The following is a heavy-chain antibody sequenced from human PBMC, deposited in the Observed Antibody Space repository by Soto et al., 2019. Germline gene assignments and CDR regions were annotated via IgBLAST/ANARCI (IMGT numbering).Heavy chain of an antibody. CDR3: AINYYDSSAYLY. CDR2: IDPSGNGT. J-gene: IGHJ4*02. CDR1: GHTLINYY. V-gene: IGHV1-46*01. D-gene: IGHD3-22*01. Sequence: QVQLVQSGAEVKKPGASVKVSCKASGHTLINYYMHWVRQAPGQGLDWLGKIDPSGNGTSYAERFQGRITLTSDTSTNTVYVELSSLRSEDTAIYYCAINYYDSSAYLYWGQGILVTVSS.